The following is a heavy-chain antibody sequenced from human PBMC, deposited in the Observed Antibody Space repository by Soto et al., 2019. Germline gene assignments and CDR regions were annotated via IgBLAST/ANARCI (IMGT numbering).Heavy chain of an antibody. CDR2: IIPIFGTA. Sequence: SVKVSFKASGGTFSSYAISWVRQAPGQGLEWMGGIIPIFGTANYAQKFQGRVTITADESTSTAYMELSSLRSEDTAVYYCARDGSNRKEAFDIWGQGTMVTVSS. D-gene: IGHD2-2*03. J-gene: IGHJ3*02. V-gene: IGHV1-69*13. CDR3: ARDGSNRKEAFDI. CDR1: GGTFSSYA.